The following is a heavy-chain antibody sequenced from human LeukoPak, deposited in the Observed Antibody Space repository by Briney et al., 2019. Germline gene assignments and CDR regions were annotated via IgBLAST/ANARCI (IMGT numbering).Heavy chain of an antibody. CDR2: IIPIFGTA. J-gene: IGHJ4*02. D-gene: IGHD3-22*01. CDR1: GGTFSSYA. CDR3: ARSFTYYYDSSGYYNY. Sequence: SVKVSCKASGGTFSSYAISWVRQAPGQGLEWMGGIIPIFGTANYAQKFQGRVTITADESTSTAYMELSSLRSEDTAVYYCARSFTYYYDSSGYYNYWGQGTLVTVSS. V-gene: IGHV1-69*13.